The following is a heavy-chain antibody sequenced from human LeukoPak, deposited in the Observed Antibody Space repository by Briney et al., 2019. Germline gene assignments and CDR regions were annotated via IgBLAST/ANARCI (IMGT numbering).Heavy chain of an antibody. CDR3: ARADTAMADFGY. D-gene: IGHD5-18*01. Sequence: GGSLRLSCAASGFTFSRYGMHWVRQAPGKGLEWVAVIWYDGGNKYYADSVKGRFTISRDNSKNTLFLQMNSLRAEDTAVYYCARADTAMADFGYWGQGTLVTVSS. CDR2: IWYDGGNK. V-gene: IGHV3-33*01. CDR1: GFTFSRYG. J-gene: IGHJ4*02.